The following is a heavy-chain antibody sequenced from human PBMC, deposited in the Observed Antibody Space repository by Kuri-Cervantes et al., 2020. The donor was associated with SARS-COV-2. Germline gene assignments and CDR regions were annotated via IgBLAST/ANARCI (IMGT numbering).Heavy chain of an antibody. D-gene: IGHD6-19*01. Sequence: SETMSPTCTVSGGSISSSSNSWGWNRQRPGKGLEWIGSIYYSGSTYYNPSLKSRVTISVDTSKNQFSLKLSSVTGADTAVYYCARTNKQWRGYFDYWGQGTLVTVSS. CDR3: ARTNKQWRGYFDY. V-gene: IGHV4-39*01. CDR2: IYYSGST. CDR1: GGSISSSSNS. J-gene: IGHJ4*02.